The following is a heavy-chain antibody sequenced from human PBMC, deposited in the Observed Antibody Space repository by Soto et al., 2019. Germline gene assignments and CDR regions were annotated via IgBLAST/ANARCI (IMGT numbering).Heavy chain of an antibody. J-gene: IGHJ4*01. CDR2: ISGSGAAT. D-gene: IGHD3-22*01. CDR3: AKAPSVSMMGCGPSFDH. Sequence: PGGSLRLSWAASGLTLSSYAMSWVRQAPGKGLEWVSSISGSGAATYYADSVKGRFTISRDNSKNTLYLQMNSLRAEDTAVYYCAKAPSVSMMGCGPSFDHWRYVTQVTNSS. CDR1: GLTLSSYA. V-gene: IGHV3-23*01.